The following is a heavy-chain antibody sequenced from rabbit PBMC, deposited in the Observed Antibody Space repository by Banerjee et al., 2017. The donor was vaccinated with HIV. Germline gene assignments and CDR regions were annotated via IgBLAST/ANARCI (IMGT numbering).Heavy chain of an antibody. CDR2: IDAGSSGFT. CDR3: ARDTSSSFSSYGMDL. CDR1: RVSFSYSSY. D-gene: IGHD1-1*01. Sequence: QSLEESGGDLVKPGASLTLTCTASRVSFSYSSYMCWVRQAPGKGLEWIACIDAGSSGFTYFATWAKGRFTISKTSSTTVTLQMTRLTAADTATYFCARDTSSSFSSYGMDLWGPGTLVTVS. J-gene: IGHJ6*01. V-gene: IGHV1S40*01.